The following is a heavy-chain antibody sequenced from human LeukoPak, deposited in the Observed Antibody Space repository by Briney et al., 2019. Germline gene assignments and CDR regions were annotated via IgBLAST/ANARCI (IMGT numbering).Heavy chain of an antibody. J-gene: IGHJ4*02. Sequence: SETLSLTCTVSGGSISIYYWSWIRQPPGKGLEWIGYIYYSDDTRYNPSLKSRVTISVDTSKNHFSLKLSSVTAADTAVYYCARGMRIDCFDYWGQGTLVTVSS. CDR2: IYYSDDT. V-gene: IGHV4-59*01. CDR1: GGSISIYY. CDR3: ARGMRIDCFDY. D-gene: IGHD3-9*01.